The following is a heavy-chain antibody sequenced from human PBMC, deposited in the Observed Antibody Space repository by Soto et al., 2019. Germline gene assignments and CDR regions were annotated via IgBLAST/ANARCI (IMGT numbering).Heavy chain of an antibody. CDR3: ARGGYSSSHFDY. CDR1: GGSISSGGYS. Sequence: PSETLSLTWAVSGGSISSGGYSWSWIRQPPGKGLEWIGYIYHSGSTYYNPSLKSRVTISVDRSKNQFSLKLSSVTAADTAVYYCARGGYSSSHFDYWGQGTLVTVSS. CDR2: IYHSGST. D-gene: IGHD6-13*01. V-gene: IGHV4-30-2*01. J-gene: IGHJ4*02.